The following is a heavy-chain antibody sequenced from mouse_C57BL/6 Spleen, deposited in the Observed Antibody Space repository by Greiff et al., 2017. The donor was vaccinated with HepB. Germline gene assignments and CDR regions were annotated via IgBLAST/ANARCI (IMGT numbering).Heavy chain of an antibody. CDR3: AKGHYYGDYFDY. J-gene: IGHJ2*01. CDR1: GYTFTDYN. V-gene: IGHV1-22*01. D-gene: IGHD1-1*01. Sequence: VQLQQSGPELVKPGASVKMSCKASGYTFTDYNMHWVKQSHGKSLEWIGYINPNNGGTSYNQKFKGKATLTVNKSSSTAYMELRSLTSEDSAVYYCAKGHYYGDYFDYWGQGTTLTVSS. CDR2: INPNNGGT.